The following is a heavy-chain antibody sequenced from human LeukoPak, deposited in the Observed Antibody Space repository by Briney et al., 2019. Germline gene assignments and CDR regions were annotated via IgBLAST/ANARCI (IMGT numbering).Heavy chain of an antibody. D-gene: IGHD3-16*02. Sequence: GGSLRLSCAASGFTFSEQYMSWIRQPPRKGLEWVSYISSSSNTYYADSVKGRFTISRDNAKNSVYLQMNSLRAEDTAVYYCARFLSGRRWFDPWGQGTLVTVSS. CDR1: GFTFSEQY. CDR2: ISSSSNT. CDR3: ARFLSGRRWFDP. V-gene: IGHV3-11*01. J-gene: IGHJ5*02.